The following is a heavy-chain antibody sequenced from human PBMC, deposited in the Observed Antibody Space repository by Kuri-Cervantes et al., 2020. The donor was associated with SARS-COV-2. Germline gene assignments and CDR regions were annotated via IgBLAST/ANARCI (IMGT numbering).Heavy chain of an antibody. CDR3: ARAPQYSSRFDY. Sequence: SETLSLTCSVSGGSISSYYWSWIRQPPGKGLEWIGSIYYSGSTYYNPSLKSRVTISVDTSKNQFSLKLSSVTAADTAVYYCARAPQYSSRFDYWGQGTLVTVSS. J-gene: IGHJ4*02. V-gene: IGHV4-59*05. CDR2: IYYSGST. D-gene: IGHD6-13*01. CDR1: GGSISSYY.